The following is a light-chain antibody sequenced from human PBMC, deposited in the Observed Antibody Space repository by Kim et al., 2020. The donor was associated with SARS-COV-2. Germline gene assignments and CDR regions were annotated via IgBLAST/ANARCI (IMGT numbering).Light chain of an antibody. CDR1: QSVSSY. Sequence: EIVLPQSPATLSLSPGERATLSCRASQSVSSYLAWYQQKPGQAPRLLIYDASNRATGIPARFSGSGSGTDFTLTISILEPEDFAVYYCQQRSNRPPMTFGQGTRLEIK. V-gene: IGKV3-11*01. CDR2: DAS. CDR3: QQRSNRPPMT. J-gene: IGKJ5*01.